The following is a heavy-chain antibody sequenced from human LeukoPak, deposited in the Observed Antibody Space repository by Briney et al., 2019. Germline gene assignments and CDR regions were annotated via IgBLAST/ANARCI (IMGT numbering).Heavy chain of an antibody. CDR3: ARGLTMAVAGRGEFHY. CDR2: IYYRGST. J-gene: IGHJ4*02. CDR1: GGSISRYY. D-gene: IGHD6-13*01. Sequence: SETLSLTCIVSGGSISRYYWSWIRQPPGKGLEWIGYIYYRGSTNYNPSLKSRVTISVDTSKNQFSLKLSSVTAADTAVYYCARGLTMAVAGRGEFHYWGQGTLVTVSS. V-gene: IGHV4-59*01.